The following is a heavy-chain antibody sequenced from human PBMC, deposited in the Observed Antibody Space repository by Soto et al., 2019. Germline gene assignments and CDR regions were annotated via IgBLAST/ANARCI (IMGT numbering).Heavy chain of an antibody. J-gene: IGHJ5*02. Sequence: QVQLVQSGAEVKKPGSSVKVSCKASGGTFSSYAITWVRQAPGQGLEWMGGIIPIFGTANYAQKVQARVTITAHSSTSTPYLQLSTLRSAHTAVYYCARDTRPSSVYYPSWFDPWGQGTLVTVSS. CDR3: ARDTRPSSVYYPSWFDP. CDR2: IIPIFGTA. CDR1: GGTFSSYA. V-gene: IGHV1-69*12. D-gene: IGHD3-22*01.